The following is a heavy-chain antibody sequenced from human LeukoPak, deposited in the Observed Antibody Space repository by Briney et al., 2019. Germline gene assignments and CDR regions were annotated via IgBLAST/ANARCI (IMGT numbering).Heavy chain of an antibody. V-gene: IGHV4-61*05. CDR2: IYYSGST. CDR1: GGSISSSSYY. D-gene: IGHD6-19*01. CDR3: ARYHSSGLDY. Sequence: SETLSLTCTVSGGSISSSSYYWGWIRQTPGRGLEWIGYIYYSGSTNYSPSLKSRVTMSVDTSKNQFSQKLSSVTAADTAVYYCARYHSSGLDYWGQGTLVTVSS. J-gene: IGHJ4*02.